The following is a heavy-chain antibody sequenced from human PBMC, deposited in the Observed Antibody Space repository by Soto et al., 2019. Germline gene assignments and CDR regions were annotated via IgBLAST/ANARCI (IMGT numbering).Heavy chain of an antibody. CDR3: ARLVERYYYYMDV. CDR1: GGSISSSSYY. Sequence: SETLSLTCTVSGGSISSSSYYWGWIRQPPGKGLEWIGSIYYSGSTYYNPSLKSRVAISVDTSKNQFSLKLSSVTAADTAVYYCARLVERYYYYMDVWGKGTTVTVSS. D-gene: IGHD2-2*01. J-gene: IGHJ6*03. V-gene: IGHV4-39*01. CDR2: IYYSGST.